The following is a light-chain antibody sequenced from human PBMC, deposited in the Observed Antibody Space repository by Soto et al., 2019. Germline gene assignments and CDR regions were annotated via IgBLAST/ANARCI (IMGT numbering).Light chain of an antibody. CDR2: DVS. CDR3: CSNAGSYTWV. Sequence: QSALTQPRSVSGSPGQSVTISCTGSSSDVGGYNYVSWYQHHPGKAPKLMIYDVSKRPSGVPDRFSGSKSGNTASLTISGLQAEDEADYYCCSNAGSYTWVFGVGTHLTVL. V-gene: IGLV2-11*01. J-gene: IGLJ2*01. CDR1: SSDVGGYNY.